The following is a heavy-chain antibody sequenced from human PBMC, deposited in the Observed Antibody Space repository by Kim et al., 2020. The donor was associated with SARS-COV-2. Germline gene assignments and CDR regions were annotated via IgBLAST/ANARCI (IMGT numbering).Heavy chain of an antibody. CDR3: ARIYCSGGSCPYNLITHSYSGGAAEGMDV. D-gene: IGHD2-15*01. V-gene: IGHV5-10-1*01. J-gene: IGHJ6*02. CDR1: GYSFTSYW. CDR2: IDPSDSYT. Sequence: GESLKISCKGSGYSFTSYWISWVRQMPGKSLEWMGRIDPSDSYTNYSPSFQGHVTISADKSISTAYLQWSSLKASDTAMYYCARIYCSGGSCPYNLITHSYSGGAAEGMDVWGQGTTVTVSS.